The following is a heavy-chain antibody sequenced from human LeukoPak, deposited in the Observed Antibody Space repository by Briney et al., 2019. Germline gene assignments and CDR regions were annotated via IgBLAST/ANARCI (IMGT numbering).Heavy chain of an antibody. J-gene: IGHJ4*02. Sequence: SETLSLTCIVSGGSINNYYWSWLRHSPGKGLEWIGFISYSVSTKHNPSLKSRVTMSLDTSKNQFSLKLSSVSAADTAVYYCARDREGAITVFDYWGQGTLVTVSS. CDR1: GGSINNYY. V-gene: IGHV4-59*01. CDR2: ISYSVST. CDR3: ARDREGAITVFDY. D-gene: IGHD1-26*01.